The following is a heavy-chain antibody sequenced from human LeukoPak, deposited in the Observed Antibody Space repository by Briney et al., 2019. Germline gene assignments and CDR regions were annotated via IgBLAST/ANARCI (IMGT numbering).Heavy chain of an antibody. J-gene: IGHJ3*02. CDR2: IYYSGST. Sequence: MASETLSLTCTVSGGSISSSSYYWGWIRQPPGKGLEWIGSIYYSGSTNYNPSLKSRVTISVDTSKNQFSLKLSSVTAADTAVYYCAREALLGAFDIRGQGTMVTVSS. D-gene: IGHD3-3*02. V-gene: IGHV4-39*07. CDR1: GGSISSSSYY. CDR3: AREALLGAFDI.